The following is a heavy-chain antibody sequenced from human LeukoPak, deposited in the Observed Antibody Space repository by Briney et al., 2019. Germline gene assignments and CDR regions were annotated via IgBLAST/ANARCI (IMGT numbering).Heavy chain of an antibody. CDR1: GSTFSAYA. CDR2: ISYDGSNK. D-gene: IGHD3-10*01. CDR3: ARDRYGSGRGGMDV. Sequence: GRSLRLSCAASGSTFSAYAMHWVRQAPGTGLEWVTLISYDGSNKFYADSVKGRFTISRENSKNTLHLQMNSLRGEDTAVYYCARDRYGSGRGGMDVWGKGTTVTVSS. V-gene: IGHV3-30-3*01. J-gene: IGHJ6*04.